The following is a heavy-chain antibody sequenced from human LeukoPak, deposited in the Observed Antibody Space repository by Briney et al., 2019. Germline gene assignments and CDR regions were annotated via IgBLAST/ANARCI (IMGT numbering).Heavy chain of an antibody. V-gene: IGHV1-8*03. J-gene: IGHJ3*02. D-gene: IGHD3-3*01. Sequence: GASVKVSCKASGYTFTSYDINWVRQATGQGLEWMGWMNPNSGNTGYAQKFQGRVTITRNTSISTAYMELSSLRSEDTAVYYCARAGSITIFGVAIMAAFDIWGQGTMVTVSS. CDR2: MNPNSGNT. CDR1: GYTFTSYD. CDR3: ARAGSITIFGVAIMAAFDI.